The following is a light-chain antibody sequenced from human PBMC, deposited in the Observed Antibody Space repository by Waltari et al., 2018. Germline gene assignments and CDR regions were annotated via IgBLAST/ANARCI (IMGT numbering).Light chain of an antibody. V-gene: IGLV2-14*03. Sequence: QSALTQPASVSGSPGQSITISCTGSSDDVGRYKFVSWYQQHPGKVPKLLIFDVTDRPSGFSDRCSGSKSGNTASLTISGLQPEDEADYYCSSHTTSSTLVFGGGTRVTVL. CDR3: SSHTTSSTLV. CDR2: DVT. J-gene: IGLJ2*01. CDR1: SDDVGRYKF.